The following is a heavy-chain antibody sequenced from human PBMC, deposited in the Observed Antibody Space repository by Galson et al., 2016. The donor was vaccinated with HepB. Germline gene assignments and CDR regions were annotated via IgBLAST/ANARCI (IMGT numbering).Heavy chain of an antibody. CDR1: GGSISASSYS. CDR2: LSYSGSA. CDR3: ARHHYDFWSGPTPSDYFDY. Sequence: SETLSLTCTVSGGSISASSYSWAWIRQPPGKGLEWIGSLSYSGSAFYNPSLKNRVTMSVDTSKNQFYLKLSSVTAADTAVYYCARHHYDFWSGPTPSDYFDYWGQGTLVTVSS. D-gene: IGHD3-3*01. V-gene: IGHV4-39*01. J-gene: IGHJ4*02.